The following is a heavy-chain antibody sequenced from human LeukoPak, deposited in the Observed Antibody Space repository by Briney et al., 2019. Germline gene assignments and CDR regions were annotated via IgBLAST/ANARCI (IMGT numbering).Heavy chain of an antibody. CDR3: AASSYDSSGPHGS. D-gene: IGHD3-22*01. CDR2: IYFSGST. CDR1: GDSISPSSYY. Sequence: SETLSLTCTVSGDSISPSSYYWVWIRRPPGKGLDWIGSIYFSGSTYYNPSLKSQVTISMDTSKIQFSLKMSSVTAEDTAFYYCAASSYDSSGPHGSWGQGILVTVSS. V-gene: IGHV4-39*01. J-gene: IGHJ1*01.